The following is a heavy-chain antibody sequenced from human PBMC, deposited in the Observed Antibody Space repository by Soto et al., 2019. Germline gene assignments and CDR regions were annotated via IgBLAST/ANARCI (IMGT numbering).Heavy chain of an antibody. D-gene: IGHD2-15*01. V-gene: IGHV3-23*01. CDR3: APHVYCSGGSCQFDAFAI. Sequence: EVQVLESGGGLVQPGGSLRLSCEASGITFSNYMMTWIRQAPGKGLEWVSTITAGGDGTYYADSVKGRFPMSRETSKNTLYLQMNSLRAEDTAVYYCAPHVYCSGGSCQFDAFAIRGQGTMVTVSS. CDR1: GITFSNYM. J-gene: IGHJ3*02. CDR2: ITAGGDGT.